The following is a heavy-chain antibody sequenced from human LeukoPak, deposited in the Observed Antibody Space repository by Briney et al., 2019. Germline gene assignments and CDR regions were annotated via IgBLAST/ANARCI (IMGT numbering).Heavy chain of an antibody. Sequence: SETLSLTYTVSGGSISSYYWSWIRQPPGKGLEWIGYIYYSGSTNYNPSLKSRVTISVDTSKNQFSLKLSSVTAADTAVYYCARGVTPRLIDYWGQGTLVTVSS. CDR2: IYYSGST. J-gene: IGHJ4*02. V-gene: IGHV4-59*01. D-gene: IGHD4-23*01. CDR3: ARGVTPRLIDY. CDR1: GGSISSYY.